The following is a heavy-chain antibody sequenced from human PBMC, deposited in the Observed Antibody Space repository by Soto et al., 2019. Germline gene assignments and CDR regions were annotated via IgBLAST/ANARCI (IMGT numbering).Heavy chain of an antibody. CDR1: GFTFSSYG. Sequence: QVQLVESGGGVVQPGRSLRLSCAASGFTFSSYGMHWVRQAPGKGLEWVAAIWYDGSNKYYADSVKGRFTISRDNSKNTLYLQVNSLRAEDTAVYYCAREGDKYSFDYWGQGTLVTVSS. V-gene: IGHV3-33*01. D-gene: IGHD3-16*01. J-gene: IGHJ4*02. CDR3: AREGDKYSFDY. CDR2: IWYDGSNK.